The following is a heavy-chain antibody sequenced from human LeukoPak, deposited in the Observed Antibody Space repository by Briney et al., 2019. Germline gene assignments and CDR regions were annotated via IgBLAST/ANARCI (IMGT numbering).Heavy chain of an antibody. CDR2: ISIAGEI. V-gene: IGHV4-34*01. CDR3: VRQIGSGAFDL. J-gene: IGHJ3*01. CDR1: EGTLSGYF. D-gene: IGHD2-2*03. Sequence: PSETLSLTCAVYEGTLSGYFWSWVRQPPGKGLEWIGEISIAGEINYNPSLRSRATISIDTTKNQFSLTLSSLIVADTALYYCVRQIGSGAFDLWGRGRVVIVSS.